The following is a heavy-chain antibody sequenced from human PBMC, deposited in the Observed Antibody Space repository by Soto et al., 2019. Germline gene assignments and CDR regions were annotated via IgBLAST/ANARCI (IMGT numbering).Heavy chain of an antibody. J-gene: IGHJ4*02. V-gene: IGHV1-2*02. CDR1: GYTFTGYH. Sequence: QVQLVQSGAEVKKTGASVKVSCKASGYTFTGYHIHWVRQAPGQGLEWMGWINPNSGGPNYAQKFQGRVTMTRDTSISTAYMELSRLTSDDTTVYYCARDPSGIVGEGFWGQGTLVTVSS. D-gene: IGHD3-22*01. CDR3: ARDPSGIVGEGF. CDR2: INPNSGGP.